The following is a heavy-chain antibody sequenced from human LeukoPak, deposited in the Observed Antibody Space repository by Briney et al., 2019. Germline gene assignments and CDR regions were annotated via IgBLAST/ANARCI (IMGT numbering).Heavy chain of an antibody. D-gene: IGHD3-10*01. CDR2: ISFDGRTK. J-gene: IGHJ4*02. V-gene: IGHV3-30*18. Sequence: GGSLRLSCTASKFTFSNYGMQWVRQAPGKGLEWVAVISFDGRTKYYADSVKGRFTLSRDNSWNTLDLQMNSLGPEDTAVYYCAKEYDSGGYGAYFDYWGRGTLVTVSS. CDR1: KFTFSNYG. CDR3: AKEYDSGGYGAYFDY.